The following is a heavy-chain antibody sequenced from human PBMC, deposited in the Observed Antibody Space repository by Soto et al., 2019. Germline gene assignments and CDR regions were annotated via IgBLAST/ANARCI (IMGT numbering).Heavy chain of an antibody. V-gene: IGHV3-23*01. CDR2: ISRTGDVT. Sequence: GGSLRLSCATSGFTFTTFAMSWVRQAPGKGLEWVSGISRTGDVTYYADSVRGRFTISRDNSHNAVFLQMDSLTVEDTAVYYCARGGGGGLFEHWGQGVLVTVSS. CDR3: ARGGGGGLFEH. J-gene: IGHJ4*02. D-gene: IGHD2-21*01. CDR1: GFTFTTFA.